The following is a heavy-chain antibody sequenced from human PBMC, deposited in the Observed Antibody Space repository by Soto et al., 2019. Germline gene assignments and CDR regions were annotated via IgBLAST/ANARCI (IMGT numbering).Heavy chain of an antibody. V-gene: IGHV3-73*01. Sequence: WWSXRVSCSASVLTCSVSPIHLFRHASGKGLEFIGRIKAKTNNYATAYAASVKGRFIVSRDDSKNTAFLQMNSLKTEDTAMYSCVRNIIVGNNDWLDTWGPGPLV. CDR2: IKAKTNNYAT. D-gene: IGHD1-26*01. CDR3: VRNIIVGNNDWLDT. CDR1: VLTCSVSP. J-gene: IGHJ5*02.